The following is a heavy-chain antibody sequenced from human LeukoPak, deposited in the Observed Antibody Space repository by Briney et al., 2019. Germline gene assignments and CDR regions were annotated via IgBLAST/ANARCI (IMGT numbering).Heavy chain of an antibody. CDR2: ISYDGSNK. D-gene: IGHD3-22*01. CDR1: GFTFSSNG. V-gene: IGHV3-30*18. CDR3: AKDRGSSGYYDY. J-gene: IGHJ4*02. Sequence: PGRSLRLSCAASGFTFSSNGMHWVRQAPGKGLEWVAVISYDGSNKYYADSVKGRFTISRDNSKNTLYLQMNSLRAEDTAVYYCAKDRGSSGYYDYWGQGTLVTVSS.